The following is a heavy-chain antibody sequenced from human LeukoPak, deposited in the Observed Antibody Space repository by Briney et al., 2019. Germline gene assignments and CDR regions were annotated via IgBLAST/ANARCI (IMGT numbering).Heavy chain of an antibody. J-gene: IGHJ6*03. CDR1: GFTFSSYS. D-gene: IGHD2-2*01. CDR2: IYSGGST. V-gene: IGHV3-53*01. CDR3: ARESRDQLPWGNYYYYMDV. Sequence: RAGGSLRLSCAASGFTFSSYSMNWVRQAPGKGLEWVSVIYSGGSTYYADSVKGRFTISRDNSKNTLYLQMNSLRAEDTAVYYCARESRDQLPWGNYYYYMDVWGKGTTVTVSS.